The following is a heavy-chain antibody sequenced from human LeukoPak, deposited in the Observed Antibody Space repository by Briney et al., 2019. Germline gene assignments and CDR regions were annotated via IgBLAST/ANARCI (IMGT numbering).Heavy chain of an antibody. CDR2: IYYSGST. J-gene: IGHJ6*03. Sequence: KPSETLSLTCTVSGGSISSYYWSWIRQPPGKGLEWIGYIYYSGSTNYNPSLKSRVTISVDTSKNQFSLKLSSVTAADTAVYYCARGGAARPFYYYYYMDVWGKGTTVTVSS. CDR1: GGSISSYY. CDR3: ARGGAARPFYYYYYMDV. V-gene: IGHV4-59*01. D-gene: IGHD6-6*01.